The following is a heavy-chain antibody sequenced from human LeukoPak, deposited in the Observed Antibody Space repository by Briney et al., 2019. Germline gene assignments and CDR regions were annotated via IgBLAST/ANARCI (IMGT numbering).Heavy chain of an antibody. D-gene: IGHD2-2*02. J-gene: IGHJ4*02. Sequence: PGGSLRLSCSASGFTFSDYVMHWVRQPPGKGLEWVSATSYDGSNKYYADSVKGRFTISRDNSKNTLYLQMNSLRAEDTAVYYCAKGDCSSTSCYTFDYWGQGTLVTVSS. V-gene: IGHV3-30*18. CDR3: AKGDCSSTSCYTFDY. CDR1: GFTFSDYV. CDR2: TSYDGSNK.